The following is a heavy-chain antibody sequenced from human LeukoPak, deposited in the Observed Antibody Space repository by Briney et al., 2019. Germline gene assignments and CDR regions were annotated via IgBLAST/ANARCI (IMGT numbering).Heavy chain of an antibody. CDR2: VCYNGTT. Sequence: ETLSLTCSVSGDSISSYFWAWIRQPPGKGLEWIGYVCYNGTTNYNPSLRNRVAISIDTSKNQFSLKLNSATAADTAVYYCATSGGFNSPRHYWGQGPLVTVSS. D-gene: IGHD3-16*01. CDR1: GDSISSYF. J-gene: IGHJ4*02. V-gene: IGHV4-59*01. CDR3: ATSGGFNSPRHY.